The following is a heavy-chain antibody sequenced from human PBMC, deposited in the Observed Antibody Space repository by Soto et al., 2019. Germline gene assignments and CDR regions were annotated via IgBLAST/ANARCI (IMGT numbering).Heavy chain of an antibody. CDR2: ISAYNGNT. J-gene: IGHJ4*02. D-gene: IGHD2-8*01. CDR1: GYTFTSYG. CDR3: ARFDCTNGVCYPGGLDY. V-gene: IGHV1-18*01. Sequence: QVQLVQSGAEVKKPGASVKVSCKASGYTFTSYGISWVRQAPGQGLEWMGWISAYNGNTNYAQKLQGRVTMTTDTSTSTAYMELRSLRSDDTAVYYCARFDCTNGVCYPGGLDYWGQGTLVTVSS.